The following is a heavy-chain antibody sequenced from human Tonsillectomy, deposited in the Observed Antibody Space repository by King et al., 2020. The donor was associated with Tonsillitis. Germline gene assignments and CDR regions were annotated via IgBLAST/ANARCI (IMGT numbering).Heavy chain of an antibody. V-gene: IGHV3-30-3*01. D-gene: IGHD3-10*01. CDR3: AGHMGAGAIRRYYGMDV. Sequence: VQLVESGGGVVQPGRSLRLPCAASGFTFSSYALYWVRQAPGKGLEWVAVISYDGNRKYYVDSEKGRFIISRDKYKHTVYLQMNSLRAEDTGVFYCAGHMGAGAIRRYYGMDVWGQGTTGTVS. CDR1: GFTFSSYA. J-gene: IGHJ6*02. CDR2: ISYDGNRK.